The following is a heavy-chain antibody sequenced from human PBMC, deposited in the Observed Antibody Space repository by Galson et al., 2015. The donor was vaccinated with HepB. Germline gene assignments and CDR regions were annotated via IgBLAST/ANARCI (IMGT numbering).Heavy chain of an antibody. V-gene: IGHV4-30-4*01. J-gene: IGHJ6*02. CDR2: IFYSGST. D-gene: IGHD3-22*01. CDR1: GASISTGDSY. Sequence: TLSLTCAVSGASISTGDSYWSWIRQSPGKGLEWIGYIFYSGSTRYNPSLESRLTLSIHTSKNEFFLRLTSVTAADTALYFCAREAPYYYDSSGYYFAAPSGMGVWGQGTTVTVS. CDR3: AREAPYYYDSSGYYFAAPSGMGV.